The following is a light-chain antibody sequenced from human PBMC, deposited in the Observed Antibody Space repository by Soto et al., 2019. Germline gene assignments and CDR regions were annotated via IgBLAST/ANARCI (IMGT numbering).Light chain of an antibody. V-gene: IGLV2-14*03. CDR3: CSYTPTSTFV. CDR1: SSDVGGYDY. J-gene: IGLJ2*01. CDR2: EVF. Sequence: QSALPQPASGSGAPGQSITISCTGTSSDVGGYDYVSWYQQHPGKVPKLMIYEVFRRPSGISDRFSGSKSGNTASLTISGLQAEDEADYYCCSYTPTSTFVFGGGTKVT.